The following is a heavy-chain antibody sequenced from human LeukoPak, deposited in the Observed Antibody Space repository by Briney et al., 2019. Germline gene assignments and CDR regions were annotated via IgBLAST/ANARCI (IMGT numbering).Heavy chain of an antibody. D-gene: IGHD2-21*02. V-gene: IGHV3-33*01. Sequence: GGSLRLSCAASGFTFSSYGMHWVRQAPGKGLEWVAVIWYDGTNKYYADSVKGRFTISRDNSKNTLYLQMDSLRAEDTAVYYCARGPHIVVVTAPDYWGQGTLVTVSS. CDR3: ARGPHIVVVTAPDY. J-gene: IGHJ4*02. CDR1: GFTFSSYG. CDR2: IWYDGTNK.